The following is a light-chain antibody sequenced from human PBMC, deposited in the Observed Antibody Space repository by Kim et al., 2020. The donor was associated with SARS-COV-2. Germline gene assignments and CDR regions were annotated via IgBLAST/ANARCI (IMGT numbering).Light chain of an antibody. V-gene: IGKV3-20*01. J-gene: IGKJ1*01. CDR1: QSVANNY. Sequence: EIVLAQSPGTLSLSPGDRATLSCRASQSVANNYLAWYQQRPGQAPRLLIYGTSTRATDIPDRFSGSGSGTDFTLTISRLEPEDFAMYYCHQYGASPRTFGQGTKLEI. CDR2: GTS. CDR3: HQYGASPRT.